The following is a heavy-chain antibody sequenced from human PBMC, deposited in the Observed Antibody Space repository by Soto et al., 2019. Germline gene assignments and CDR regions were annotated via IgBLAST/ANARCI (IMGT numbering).Heavy chain of an antibody. Sequence: GGSLRLSCAASGFTFSNAWMNWVRQAPGKGLEWVGRIKSKTDGGTTDYAAPVKGRFTISRDDSKNTLYLQMNSLKTEDTAVYYCTTDPRIAAADDYYYYGMDVWGQGTTVTVSS. CDR1: GFTFSNAW. J-gene: IGHJ6*02. D-gene: IGHD6-13*01. V-gene: IGHV3-15*07. CDR3: TTDPRIAAADDYYYYGMDV. CDR2: IKSKTDGGTT.